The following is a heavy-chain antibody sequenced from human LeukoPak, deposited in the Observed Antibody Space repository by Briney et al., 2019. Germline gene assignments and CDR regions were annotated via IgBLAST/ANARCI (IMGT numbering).Heavy chain of an antibody. CDR1: GGSISSYS. CDR3: ARASPGYGDAFDI. J-gene: IGHJ3*02. D-gene: IGHD5-12*01. Sequence: SETLSLTCTVSGGSISSYSWSWIRQPAGKGLEWIGRIYTSGSTNYNPSRKSRVTMSVDTSKNQFSLTLSSVTAADTAVYDCARASPGYGDAFDIWGQGTMVTVSS. V-gene: IGHV4-4*07. CDR2: IYTSGST.